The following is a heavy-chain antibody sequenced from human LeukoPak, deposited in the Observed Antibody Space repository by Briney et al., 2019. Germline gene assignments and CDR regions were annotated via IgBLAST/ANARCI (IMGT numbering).Heavy chain of an antibody. CDR1: GFTFSSYS. V-gene: IGHV3-21*01. D-gene: IGHD6-19*01. CDR3: ARDFRHLAVAANDY. J-gene: IGHJ4*02. CDR2: ISSSSAYI. Sequence: GGSLRLSCAASGFTFSSYSMNWVRQVPGKGLEWVSSISSSSAYIYYADSVEGRFTISRDNAKNSLYLQMNSLRAEDTAVYYCARDFRHLAVAANDYWGQGTLVTVSS.